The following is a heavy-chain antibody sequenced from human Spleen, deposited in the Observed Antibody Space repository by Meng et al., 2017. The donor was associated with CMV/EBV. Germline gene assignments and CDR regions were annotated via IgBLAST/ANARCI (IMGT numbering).Heavy chain of an antibody. J-gene: IGHJ5*02. Sequence: TVSGDSIGSSTDYWGWIRQPPGKGLEWIGSVYYSGSTYYTPSLKSRVTMTVDTSKNQFFLKLISVTAADTAVYYCARQIVVGLNWFDPWGQGTLVTVSS. D-gene: IGHD3-22*01. CDR2: VYYSGST. CDR1: GDSIGSSTDY. V-gene: IGHV4-39*07. CDR3: ARQIVVGLNWFDP.